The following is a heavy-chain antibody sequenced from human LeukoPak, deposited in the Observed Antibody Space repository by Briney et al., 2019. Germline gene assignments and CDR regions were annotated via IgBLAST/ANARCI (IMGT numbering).Heavy chain of an antibody. J-gene: IGHJ6*03. Sequence: GGSLRLSCAASGFSFSSYGMHWVRQAPGKGLEWVALIRYDGSNKYYADSVKGRFTISRDNSKNTLYLQMNSLRGEDTAVYYCAQSEADRNYYYYMDVWGKGTTVTVSS. D-gene: IGHD1-14*01. CDR1: GFSFSSYG. V-gene: IGHV3-30*02. CDR2: IRYDGSNK. CDR3: AQSEADRNYYYYMDV.